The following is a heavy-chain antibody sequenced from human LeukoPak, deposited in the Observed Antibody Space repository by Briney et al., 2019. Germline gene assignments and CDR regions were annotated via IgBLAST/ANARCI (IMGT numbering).Heavy chain of an antibody. CDR1: GGSISSYY. Sequence: SETLSLTCTVSGGSISSYYWSWIRQPPGKGLEWIGYIYCSGSTNYNPSLKSRVTISVDTSKNQFSLKLSSVTAADTAVYYCARDYAGPMSFFGFDIWGQGTMVTVSS. CDR3: ARDYAGPMSFFGFDI. CDR2: IYCSGST. V-gene: IGHV4-59*01. J-gene: IGHJ3*02. D-gene: IGHD3-16*01.